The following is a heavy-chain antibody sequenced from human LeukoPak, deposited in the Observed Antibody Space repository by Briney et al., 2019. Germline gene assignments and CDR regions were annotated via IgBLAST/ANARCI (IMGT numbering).Heavy chain of an antibody. Sequence: SETLSLTCTVSGGSISSYYWSWIRHPPGRGLEWIGYIYYSGSTNYHPSLKSRVTISVDTSKNQFSLKLSSVTAADTAVYYCARGATNWFDPWGQGTLVTVSS. CDR2: IYYSGST. CDR3: ARGATNWFDP. J-gene: IGHJ5*02. CDR1: GGSISSYY. V-gene: IGHV4-59*08.